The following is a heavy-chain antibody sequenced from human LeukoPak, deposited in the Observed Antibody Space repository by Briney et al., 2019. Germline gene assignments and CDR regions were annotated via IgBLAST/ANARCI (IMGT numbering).Heavy chain of an antibody. CDR2: IKSKTDRGTT. D-gene: IGHD2/OR15-2a*01. CDR1: GFTFSNAW. V-gene: IGHV3-15*01. Sequence: PGGSLRLSCAASGFTFSNAWMSWVRQAPGKGLEWVGRIKSKTDRGTTDYAAPVKGRFTISRDDSKNTLYLQMNSLKTEETAVYYCPYTRIDYLGQGTMVTVSS. J-gene: IGHJ4*02. CDR3: PYTRIDY.